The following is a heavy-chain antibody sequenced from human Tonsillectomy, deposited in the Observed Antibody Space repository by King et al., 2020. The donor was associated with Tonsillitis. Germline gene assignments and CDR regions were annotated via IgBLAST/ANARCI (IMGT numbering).Heavy chain of an antibody. CDR1: GFTFSNYA. D-gene: IGHD5-18*01. J-gene: IGHJ4*02. Sequence: DVQLVESGGGLVQPGGSLRLSCAASGFTFSNYAMHWVRQAPGKGLEWVSSISGSGGSTYYADSVKGRFTISRDKSKNTLYLQMKSLRAEDTAVYYCAKGYSYGDDDYWGQGTLVTVSS. V-gene: IGHV3-23*04. CDR3: AKGYSYGDDDY. CDR2: ISGSGGST.